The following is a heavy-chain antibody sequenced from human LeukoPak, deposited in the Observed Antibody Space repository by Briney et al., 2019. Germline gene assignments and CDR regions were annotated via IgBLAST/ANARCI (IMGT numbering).Heavy chain of an antibody. Sequence: QPGGSLRLSCAASGFTFSSYSMNWVRQAPGEGLEWVSYISSSSSTIYYADSVKGRFTISRDNAKNSLYLQMNSLRAEDTAVYYCARDPITYYYGSGSPGYLDYWGQGTLVTVSS. V-gene: IGHV3-48*01. D-gene: IGHD3-10*01. CDR3: ARDPITYYYGSGSPGYLDY. CDR1: GFTFSSYS. J-gene: IGHJ4*02. CDR2: ISSSSSTI.